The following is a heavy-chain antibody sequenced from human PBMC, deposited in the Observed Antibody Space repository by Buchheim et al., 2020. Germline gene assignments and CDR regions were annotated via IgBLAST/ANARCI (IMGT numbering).Heavy chain of an antibody. Sequence: QVQLQESGPGLVKPSETLSLTCTVSGGSISSYYWSWIRQPPGKGLEWIGYIYYSGSPTYNPSLKSRVTISVDPSQHQFSLKLSSVTAADTAVYYCARDPASLSSSYYYGMDVWGQGTT. CDR1: GGSISSYY. D-gene: IGHD6-13*01. CDR3: ARDPASLSSSYYYGMDV. J-gene: IGHJ6*02. V-gene: IGHV4-59*01. CDR2: IYYSGSP.